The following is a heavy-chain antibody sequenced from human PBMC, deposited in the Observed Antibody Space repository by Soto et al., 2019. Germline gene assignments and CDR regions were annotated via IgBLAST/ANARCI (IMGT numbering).Heavy chain of an antibody. V-gene: IGHV3-48*03. CDR3: APRKFGSFNIAAFEI. Sequence: EVQLVESGGGLVQPGGSLRLSCAASGFGFSTSEMNWVRQAPGKGLEWISYISKSSVTTHYADSVKGRFTISRYNAKNSLYMQMPSLRVEDPALYYSAPRKFGSFNIAAFEIWGQGTMVTVSS. J-gene: IGHJ3*02. CDR1: GFGFSTSE. CDR2: ISKSSVTT. D-gene: IGHD2-15*01.